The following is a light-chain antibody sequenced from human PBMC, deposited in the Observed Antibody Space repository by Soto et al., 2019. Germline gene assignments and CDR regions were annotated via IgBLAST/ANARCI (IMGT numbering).Light chain of an antibody. V-gene: IGKV1-39*01. J-gene: IGKJ1*01. CDR2: AAS. Sequence: DIQITQSPSSLSASVGDRVTMTCRASQSISSYLNWYQQKPGKAPKLLIYAASSLQSGVPSRFSGSGSGTDFTLTISSLQPEDFATHYCQQSYSTPRTFGQATKVDIK. CDR1: QSISSY. CDR3: QQSYSTPRT.